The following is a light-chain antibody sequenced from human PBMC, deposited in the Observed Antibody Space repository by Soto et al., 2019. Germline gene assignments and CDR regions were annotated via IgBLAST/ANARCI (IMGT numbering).Light chain of an antibody. CDR2: GAS. CDR3: QHYGSSRT. J-gene: IGKJ1*01. Sequence: EIVLTQSPATLSLSPGERATLSCRASQSVSNNYLAWYQQKPGQAPRLLIYGASNRATGIPDRFSGSGSGTDFTLTISRLEPEDFAVYFCQHYGSSRTFGQGTKVDIK. V-gene: IGKV3-20*01. CDR1: QSVSNNY.